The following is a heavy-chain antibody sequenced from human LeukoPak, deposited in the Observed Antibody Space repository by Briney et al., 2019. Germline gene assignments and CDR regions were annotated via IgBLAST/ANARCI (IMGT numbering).Heavy chain of an antibody. CDR1: GFTFSNYI. Sequence: GGSLRLSCAASGFTFSNYIMHWVRQAPGKGLDWVAVIIENGSNQYYADSVKSRFTISRDNSKNTLFLQMNSLRGEDTAMYYCARVQGGGYRTADYWGQGTLVTVSS. D-gene: IGHD6-19*01. J-gene: IGHJ4*02. V-gene: IGHV3-30*04. CDR3: ARVQGGGYRTADY. CDR2: IIENGSNQ.